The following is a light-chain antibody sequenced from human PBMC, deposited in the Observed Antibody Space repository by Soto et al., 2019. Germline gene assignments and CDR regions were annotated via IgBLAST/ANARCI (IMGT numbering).Light chain of an antibody. CDR2: GAS. CDR3: QQYNNWPRT. J-gene: IGKJ1*01. CDR1: QSVSTN. V-gene: IGKV3-15*01. Sequence: MVMTQSPDTLPVSPGERATLSCRASQSVSTNLAWYQHKPGQAPRLLIYGASTRATGIPARFSGSGSETEFTLTITSLQSEDFAAYYCQQYNNWPRTFGQGTKVDIK.